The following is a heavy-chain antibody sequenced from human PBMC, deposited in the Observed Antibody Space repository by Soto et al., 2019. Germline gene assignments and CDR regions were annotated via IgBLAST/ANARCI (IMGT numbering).Heavy chain of an antibody. CDR3: ARARRARDGYPNYSYGMDV. V-gene: IGHV4-4*07. CDR2: IYTTGST. CDR1: GDSINKYF. J-gene: IGHJ6*02. D-gene: IGHD6-6*01. Sequence: SETLSLTCTVSGDSINKYFWTWIRQTAGKGLEWIGHIYTTGSTNYNPSLKSRVTMSVDMSKSQFSLKLSSVTAADTAIYYCARARRARDGYPNYSYGMDVWGQGTTVTVSS.